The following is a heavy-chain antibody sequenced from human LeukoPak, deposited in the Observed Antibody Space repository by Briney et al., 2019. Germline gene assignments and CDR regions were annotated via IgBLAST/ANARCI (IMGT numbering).Heavy chain of an antibody. J-gene: IGHJ6*02. D-gene: IGHD3-10*01. CDR3: ARGMVRGVIPYYYYYGMDV. CDR1: GFTFSNNW. V-gene: IGHV3-7*01. CDR2: VKKDASEK. Sequence: GGSLRLSCAASGFTFSNNWMTWVRQAPGKGLEWVASVKKDASEKYYMDSVKGRFTISRDNAKNSLYLQMNSLRAEDTAVYYCARGMVRGVIPYYYYYGMDVWGQGTTVTVSS.